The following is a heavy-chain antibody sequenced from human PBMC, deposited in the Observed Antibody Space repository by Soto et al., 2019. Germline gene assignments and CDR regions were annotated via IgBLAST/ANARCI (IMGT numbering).Heavy chain of an antibody. J-gene: IGHJ4*02. CDR1: GYTFTNYG. Sequence: ASVKVSCKASGYTFTNYGISWVRQAPGEGLEWMGWINTYNGNTNYAQRLQGRVTMTTDTSTSTAYMELRSLRSDDRAVFYCASGLYDYYDSGGYSDYWGQGTLVTVSS. D-gene: IGHD3-22*01. V-gene: IGHV1-18*01. CDR2: INTYNGNT. CDR3: ASGLYDYYDSGGYSDY.